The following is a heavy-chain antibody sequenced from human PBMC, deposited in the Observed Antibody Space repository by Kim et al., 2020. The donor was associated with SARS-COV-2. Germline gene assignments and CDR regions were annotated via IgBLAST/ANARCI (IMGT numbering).Heavy chain of an antibody. CDR2: IKKDGSEK. CDR3: ARPYNSGWHNEGY. Sequence: GGSLRLSCVASGFIFSNYWMSWVRLAPGRGLQWVANIKKDGSEKYYVDAVKGRITITRDNAKNSLYLQMNRLRVEDTAVFYWARPYNSGWHNEGYWGQGT. J-gene: IGHJ4*02. D-gene: IGHD6-19*01. CDR1: GFIFSNYW. V-gene: IGHV3-7*01.